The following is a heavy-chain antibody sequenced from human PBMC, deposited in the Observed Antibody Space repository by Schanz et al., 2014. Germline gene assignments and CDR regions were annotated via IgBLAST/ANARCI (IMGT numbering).Heavy chain of an antibody. J-gene: IGHJ6*02. Sequence: QVQLQESGPGVVKPSETLSLTCTVSGGSISTYYWSWIRQSPGKGLEWIGYIYYTGTTNYNPSLKSRVTISVDTSKNQFPLKLSLVTAADTAVYYCARGGRTTYNYYYGMDVWGQGTTVTVSS. CDR1: GGSISTYY. CDR3: ARGGRTTYNYYYGMDV. D-gene: IGHD1-1*01. CDR2: IYYTGTT. V-gene: IGHV4-59*12.